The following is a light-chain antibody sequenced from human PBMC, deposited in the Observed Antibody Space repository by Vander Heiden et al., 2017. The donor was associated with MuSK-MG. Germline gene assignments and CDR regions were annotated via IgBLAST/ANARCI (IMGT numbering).Light chain of an antibody. Sequence: SSELTQDPAVSAALGQTVRITCQGDSLRSYYASWYQQKPGQAPVLVTYGKNNRPSGIPDRFSGSSSGNTASLTITGAQAEDEAVYYCNSRDSSGNHLVFGGGTKLTVL. V-gene: IGLV3-19*01. J-gene: IGLJ2*01. CDR2: GKN. CDR3: NSRDSSGNHLV. CDR1: SLRSYY.